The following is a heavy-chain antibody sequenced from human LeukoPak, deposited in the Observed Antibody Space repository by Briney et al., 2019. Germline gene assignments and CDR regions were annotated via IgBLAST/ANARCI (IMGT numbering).Heavy chain of an antibody. J-gene: IGHJ4*02. V-gene: IGHV3-23*01. Sequence: GGTLRLSCAASGFTFSSYGMSWVRQAPGKGLEWVSAISGSGGSTYYADSVKGRLTISRDNAKNSLYLQMNSLRAEDTALYYCARGRIRYYYDSSGAAGIDYWGQGTLVTVSS. CDR2: ISGSGGST. CDR3: ARGRIRYYYDSSGAAGIDY. CDR1: GFTFSSYG. D-gene: IGHD3-22*01.